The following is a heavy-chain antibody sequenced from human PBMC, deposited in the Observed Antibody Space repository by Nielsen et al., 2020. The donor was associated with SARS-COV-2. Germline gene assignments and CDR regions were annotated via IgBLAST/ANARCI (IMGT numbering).Heavy chain of an antibody. CDR2: ISSSSSSI. V-gene: IGHV3-48*01. D-gene: IGHD2-15*01. Sequence: GESLKISCAASGFTFSSYSMNWVRQAPGKGLEWVSYISSSSSSIYYADSVKGRFTISRDNAKNSLYLQMNSLRAEDTAVYYCAKGYCSGGSCSQLDYWGQGTLVTVSS. CDR1: GFTFSSYS. J-gene: IGHJ4*02. CDR3: AKGYCSGGSCSQLDY.